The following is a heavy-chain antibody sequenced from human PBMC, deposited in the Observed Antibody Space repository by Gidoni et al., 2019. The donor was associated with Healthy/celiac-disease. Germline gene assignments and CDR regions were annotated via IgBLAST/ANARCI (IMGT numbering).Heavy chain of an antibody. J-gene: IGHJ4*02. Sequence: EVQLLESGGGLVQPGGSLRLSCVASGFTFSSYAMSWCRQAPGKGLEVASGISRRGGSTDYADAVKGRCTISRDNAKNTLYLQMNSLRGEDTAVYYCAKAQSPGYSGYDLSPFDYWGQGTLVTVSS. CDR2: ISRRGGST. V-gene: IGHV3-23*01. CDR3: AKAQSPGYSGYDLSPFDY. D-gene: IGHD5-12*01. CDR1: GFTFSSYA.